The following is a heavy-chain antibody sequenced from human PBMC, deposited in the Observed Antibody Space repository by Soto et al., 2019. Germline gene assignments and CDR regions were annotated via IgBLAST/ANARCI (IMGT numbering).Heavy chain of an antibody. V-gene: IGHV3-48*02. J-gene: IGHJ6*02. CDR1: GFTFSSYS. D-gene: IGHD3-10*01. CDR3: ARVPVYGSGSQYYYCMDV. Sequence: GGSLRLSCAASGFTFSSYSMNWVRQAPGKGLEWVSYISSSSSTIYYADSVKGRFTISRDNAKNSLYLQMNSLRDDDPAVYYCARVPVYGSGSQYYYCMDVWGQGTTFTLSS. CDR2: ISSSSSTI.